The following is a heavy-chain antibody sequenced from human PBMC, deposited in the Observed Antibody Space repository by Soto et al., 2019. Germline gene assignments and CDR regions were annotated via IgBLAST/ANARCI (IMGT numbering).Heavy chain of an antibody. CDR1: GYTFTSYG. CDR3: ARDIPSSSWRRYNWFDP. V-gene: IGHV1-69*13. J-gene: IGHJ5*02. D-gene: IGHD6-13*01. CDR2: IIPIFGTA. Sequence: ASVKVSCKASGYTFTSYGISWVRQAPGQGLEWMGGIIPIFGTANYAQKFQGRVTITADESTSTAYMELSSLRSEDTAVYYCARDIPSSSWRRYNWFDPWGQGTLVTVSS.